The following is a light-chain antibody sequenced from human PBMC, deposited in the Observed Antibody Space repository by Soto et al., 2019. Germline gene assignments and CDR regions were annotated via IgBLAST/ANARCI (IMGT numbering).Light chain of an antibody. J-gene: IGKJ1*01. CDR2: KAS. CDR3: QHYNSYSEA. Sequence: DIQMTQSPSTLSGAVGDRVTITFRSSQTISSWLAWYQQKPGKAPKLLIYKASTLKSGVPSRFSGSGSRTEFTLTISSLQHEDFATYYCQHYNSYSEAFGQGTKVDI. CDR1: QTISSW. V-gene: IGKV1-5*03.